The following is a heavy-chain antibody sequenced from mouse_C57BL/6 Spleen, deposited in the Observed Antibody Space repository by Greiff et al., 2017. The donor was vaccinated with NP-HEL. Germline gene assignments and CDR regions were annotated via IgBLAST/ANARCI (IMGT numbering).Heavy chain of an antibody. J-gene: IGHJ2*01. D-gene: IGHD2-5*01. Sequence: EVQVVESGGGLVKPGGSLKLSCAASGFTFSDYGMHWVRQAPEKGLEWVAYISSGSGTIYYADTVKGRFTISRDNAKNTLYLQMTSLRSEDTAMYYCARSSNYKFDYWGQGTTLTVSS. CDR1: GFTFSDYG. CDR3: ARSSNYKFDY. CDR2: ISSGSGTI. V-gene: IGHV5-17*01.